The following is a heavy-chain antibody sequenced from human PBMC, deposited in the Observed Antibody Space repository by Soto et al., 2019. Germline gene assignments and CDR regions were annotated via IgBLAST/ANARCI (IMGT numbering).Heavy chain of an antibody. CDR1: GFTVSNNY. CDR2: IYSGGTT. CDR3: CTGTKMVAFDI. D-gene: IGHD1-1*01. J-gene: IGHJ3*02. Sequence: GGSLRLSCAASGFTVSNNYMIWVRQAPGKGLEWVSVIYSGGTTFYADSVNGRFTISRHNSENTVYLQMNSLRAEDTAVYYCCTGTKMVAFDIWGQGTMVTVSS. V-gene: IGHV3-53*04.